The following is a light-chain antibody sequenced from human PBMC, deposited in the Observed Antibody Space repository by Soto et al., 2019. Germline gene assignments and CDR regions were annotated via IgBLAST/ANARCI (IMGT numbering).Light chain of an antibody. J-gene: IGKJ4*01. CDR3: QQYNHWLT. CDR2: GAS. CDR1: QSVSSH. V-gene: IGKV3-15*01. Sequence: EIVMTQAPATLSVSPGERATLSCRASQSVSSHFAWYQQKPGQAPRLLIYGASTRATGIAPRFSGSGSGTEFTLISSSLRDEEFAVSYCQQYNHWLTFGGGTKVDIK.